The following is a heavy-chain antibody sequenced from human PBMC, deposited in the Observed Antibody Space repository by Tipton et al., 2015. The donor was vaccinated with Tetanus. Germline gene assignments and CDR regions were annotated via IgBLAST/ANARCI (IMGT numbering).Heavy chain of an antibody. D-gene: IGHD3-16*01. CDR2: IYYTGNT. J-gene: IGHJ5*02. CDR3: ARDQGGGRVARLNWFDP. CDR1: GGSINSGGYY. Sequence: TLSLTCTVSGGSINSGGYYWSWLRQHPGKGLEWIGYIYYTGNTYYNPSLKSRVTMSVDTSKNQFSLNLTSVTAADTAVYYCARDQGGGRVARLNWFDPWGQGTLVTVSS. V-gene: IGHV4-31*03.